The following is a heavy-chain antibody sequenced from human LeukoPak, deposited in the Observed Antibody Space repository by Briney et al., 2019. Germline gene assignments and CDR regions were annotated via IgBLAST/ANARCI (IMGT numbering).Heavy chain of an antibody. CDR1: GYTFTIYG. CDR2: ISAYNGNT. J-gene: IGHJ6*02. D-gene: IGHD2-2*01. Sequence: SVKVSCKASGYTFTIYGISWVRQAPGQGLEWMGWISAYNGNTNYAQKLQGRVTMTTDTSTSTAYMELRRLRSDDTAVYDCAREHIVVVQAAMGVTYGMDVWGQGTTVTVSS. V-gene: IGHV1-18*01. CDR3: AREHIVVVQAAMGVTYGMDV.